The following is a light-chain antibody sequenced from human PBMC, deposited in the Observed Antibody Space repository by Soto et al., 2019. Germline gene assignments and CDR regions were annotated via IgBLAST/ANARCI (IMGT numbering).Light chain of an antibody. CDR2: NAS. V-gene: IGKV1-5*03. CDR3: QQYNCYPLT. CDR1: QSISSW. J-gene: IGKJ4*01. Sequence: DIQMTQSPSTLSASVGDRVTITCRASQSISSWLAWYQQKPGKAPKLLIHNASSLESGVPSRFSGSGSGTEFTLTISNLQPDDFAAYYCQQYNCYPLTFGGGTKVELK.